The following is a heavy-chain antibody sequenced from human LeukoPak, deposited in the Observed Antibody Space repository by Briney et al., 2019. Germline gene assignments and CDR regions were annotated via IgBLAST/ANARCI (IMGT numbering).Heavy chain of an antibody. Sequence: GASVKVSCRVSGYTLTELSMHWVRQAPGKGLEWMGGFDPEDGETIYAQKFQGRVTMTEDTSTDTAYMELSSLRSEDTAVYYCATPTTYYYDRAFDYWGQGILVTVSS. V-gene: IGHV1-24*01. CDR2: FDPEDGET. J-gene: IGHJ4*02. D-gene: IGHD3-22*01. CDR1: GYTLTELS. CDR3: ATPTTYYYDRAFDY.